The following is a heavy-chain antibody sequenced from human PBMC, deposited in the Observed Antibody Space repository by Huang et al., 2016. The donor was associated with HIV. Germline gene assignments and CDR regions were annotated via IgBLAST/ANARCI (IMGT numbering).Heavy chain of an antibody. V-gene: IGHV3-30*02. Sequence: QVQLVESGGGVVQPGGSLRLSCATCGFTFSSYGMHWVRQAPGLGLEWVAVIQYDGTKKYYADSVKGRFNISRDNSKNMLHLQMNNLRVEDTAAYFCAKVTLGFDYWGQGTWVTVSS. D-gene: IGHD2-15*01. CDR2: IQYDGTKK. CDR3: AKVTLGFDY. CDR1: GFTFSSYG. J-gene: IGHJ4*02.